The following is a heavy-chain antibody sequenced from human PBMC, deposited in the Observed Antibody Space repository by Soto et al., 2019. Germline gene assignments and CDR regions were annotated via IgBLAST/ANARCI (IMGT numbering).Heavy chain of an antibody. CDR2: ISSNGGST. D-gene: IGHD3-16*01. V-gene: IGHV3-64*01. Sequence: GGSLRLSCAASGFTFSSYAMHWVRQAPGKGLEYVSAISSNGGSTYYASPVKGRFTISRDNSKNTLYLQMGSLRAEDMAVYYCAREGGGYYFDYWGQGTLVTVSS. J-gene: IGHJ4*02. CDR3: AREGGGYYFDY. CDR1: GFTFSSYA.